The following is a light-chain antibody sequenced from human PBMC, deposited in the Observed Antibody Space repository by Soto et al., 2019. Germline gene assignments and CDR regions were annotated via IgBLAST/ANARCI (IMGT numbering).Light chain of an antibody. V-gene: IGLV1-40*01. CDR2: GNS. J-gene: IGLJ2*01. CDR3: QYDYSSRSGVI. CDR1: SSNIGAGYD. Sequence: QSVLTQPPSVSGAPGQRVTISCTGSSSNIGAGYDVHWYQQLPGTAPKLLIYGNSNRPSGVPDRFSGSKSGTSASLAITGLQADDEDDYYCQYDYSSRSGVIFGGGTKLTVL.